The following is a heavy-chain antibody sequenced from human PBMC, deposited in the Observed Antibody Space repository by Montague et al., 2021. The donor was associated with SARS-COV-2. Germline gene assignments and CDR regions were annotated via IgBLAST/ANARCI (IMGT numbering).Heavy chain of an antibody. CDR3: ARGSGWMGNAFDI. V-gene: IGHV4-59*01. Sequence: SETLSLTCTVSGGSISSYYWSWIRQPPGKGMEWIGYIYYSGSTNYNHSLKSRVTISVDTSKNKFSLKLSSVTAADTAVYYCARGSGWMGNAFDIWGQGTMVTVSS. J-gene: IGHJ3*02. D-gene: IGHD6-19*01. CDR2: IYYSGST. CDR1: GGSISSYY.